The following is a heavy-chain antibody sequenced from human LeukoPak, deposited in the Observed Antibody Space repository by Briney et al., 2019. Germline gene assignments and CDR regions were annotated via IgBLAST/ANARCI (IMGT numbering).Heavy chain of an antibody. CDR1: GFTFDSYG. Sequence: GGSLRLTCAASGFTFDSYGMQWVLQAPGKGLEWVSLISGDGGSTYYADSVKGRFTISRDNSKNSLYLQMNSLRTEDTALYYCAKDIRYRYGPFDYWGGGTLVTVSS. V-gene: IGHV3-43*02. CDR2: ISGDGGST. D-gene: IGHD5-18*01. J-gene: IGHJ4*02. CDR3: AKDIRYRYGPFDY.